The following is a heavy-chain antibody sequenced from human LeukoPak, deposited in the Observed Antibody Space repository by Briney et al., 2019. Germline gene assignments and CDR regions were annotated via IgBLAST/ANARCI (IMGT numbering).Heavy chain of an antibody. CDR3: ARDESGSYYYYYYMDV. D-gene: IGHD1-26*01. V-gene: IGHV3-21*01. CDR2: ISSSSSYI. CDR1: GFTFSSYS. Sequence: GGSLRLSCAASGFTFSSYSMNWVRQAPGKGLEWVSSISSSSSYIYYADSVKGRFTISRDNAKNSLYLQMNSLRAEDTAVYYCARDESGSYYYYYYMDVWGKGTTVTVSS. J-gene: IGHJ6*03.